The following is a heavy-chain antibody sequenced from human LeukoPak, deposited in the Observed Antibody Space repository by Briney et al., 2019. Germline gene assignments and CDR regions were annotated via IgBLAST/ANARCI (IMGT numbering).Heavy chain of an antibody. CDR1: GYSFISYW. CDR3: ARARSNYYDSSYYFDY. V-gene: IGHV5-51*01. Sequence: GESLKISCKGSGYSFISYWIGWVRQMPGKGLEWMGIIYPGDSDTRYSPSFQGQVTISADKSISTAYLQWSSLKASDTAMYYCARARSNYYDSSYYFDYWGQGTLVTVSS. D-gene: IGHD3-22*01. CDR2: IYPGDSDT. J-gene: IGHJ4*02.